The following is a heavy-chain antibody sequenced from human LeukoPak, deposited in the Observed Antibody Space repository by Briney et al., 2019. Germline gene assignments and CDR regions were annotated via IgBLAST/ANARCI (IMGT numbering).Heavy chain of an antibody. Sequence: GGSLRLSFSASGFTFSSDWMSWVRQAPGKGLEWVSAISGSGRSTYYADSVKGRFTISRDNSKNTLYLQMNSLRAEDTAVYYCAASGDLWSAQDVWGKGTTVTVSS. V-gene: IGHV3-23*01. J-gene: IGHJ6*04. CDR2: ISGSGRST. CDR3: AASGDLWSAQDV. D-gene: IGHD3-3*01. CDR1: GFTFSSDW.